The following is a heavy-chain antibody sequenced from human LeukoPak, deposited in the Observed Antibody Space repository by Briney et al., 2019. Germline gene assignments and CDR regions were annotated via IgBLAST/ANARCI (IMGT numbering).Heavy chain of an antibody. Sequence: ASVTVSCKASGYTFTGYYMHWVRQAPGQGLEWMGRINPNSGGTNYAQKFQGRVTMTRDTSISTAYMELSRLRSDDTAVYYCARDVVSSSWYGYWGQGTLVTVSS. CDR1: GYTFTGYY. V-gene: IGHV1-2*06. CDR3: ARDVVSSSWYGY. CDR2: INPNSGGT. D-gene: IGHD6-13*01. J-gene: IGHJ4*02.